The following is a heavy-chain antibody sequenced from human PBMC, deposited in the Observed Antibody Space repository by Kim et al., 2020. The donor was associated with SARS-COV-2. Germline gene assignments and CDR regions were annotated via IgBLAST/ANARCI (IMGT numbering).Heavy chain of an antibody. CDR3: ARDNYGKSDLNYYYHGMDV. Sequence: ASVKVSCKASGYTFANFGVSWLRQAPGQWPEWMGWISPYNGKTIYSEKFQGRVTLTTDTSTSTAYMELGSLGPNDTAVFYCARDNYGKSDLNYYYHGMDV. CDR2: ISPYNGKT. V-gene: IGHV1-18*01. CDR1: GYTFANFG. D-gene: IGHD3-10*01. J-gene: IGHJ6*01.